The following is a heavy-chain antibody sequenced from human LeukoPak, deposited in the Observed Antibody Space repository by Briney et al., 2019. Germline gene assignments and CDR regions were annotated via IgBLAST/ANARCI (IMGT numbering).Heavy chain of an antibody. CDR3: VRGGIQVRGIDLLDY. CDR2: IGIAGDT. J-gene: IGHJ4*02. Sequence: GRSLRLSCAASGFTFADYDMHWVRQSIGRGLEWVSGIGIAGDTHYPDSVKGRFTISRENAKNSVYLQMNSLRVGDTAVYYCVRGGIQVRGIDLLDYWGQGTLVTVSS. D-gene: IGHD6-19*01. V-gene: IGHV3-13*01. CDR1: GFTFADYD.